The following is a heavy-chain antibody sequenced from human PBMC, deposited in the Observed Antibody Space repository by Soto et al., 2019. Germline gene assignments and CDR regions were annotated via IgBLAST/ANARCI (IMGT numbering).Heavy chain of an antibody. J-gene: IGHJ4*02. CDR3: ARDLPSGSYSRGFVY. D-gene: IGHD1-26*01. CDR2: ISSRSSTI. V-gene: IGHV3-48*02. Sequence: EVQLVESGGGLVQPGGSLRLSCAASGFTFSTYSMNWVRQAPGQGLEWVSYISSRSSTIYYADSMKGRFTISRDNAKNSLSLQMNSLRDEDTAVYYCARDLPSGSYSRGFVYWGQGTLVTVSS. CDR1: GFTFSTYS.